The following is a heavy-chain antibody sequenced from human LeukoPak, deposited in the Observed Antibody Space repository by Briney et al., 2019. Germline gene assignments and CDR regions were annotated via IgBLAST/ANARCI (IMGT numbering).Heavy chain of an antibody. CDR2: ISGSGGST. CDR1: GFTFSSYA. D-gene: IGHD3-10*01. Sequence: GGSLRLSCAASGFTFSSYAMSWVRQAPGKGLEWVSAISGSGGSTYYADSVKGRFTIYRDNSKNTLYLQMNSLRAEDTAVYYCAKPARGYYYYGMDVWGQGTTVTVSS. CDR3: AKPARGYYYYGMDV. V-gene: IGHV3-23*01. J-gene: IGHJ6*02.